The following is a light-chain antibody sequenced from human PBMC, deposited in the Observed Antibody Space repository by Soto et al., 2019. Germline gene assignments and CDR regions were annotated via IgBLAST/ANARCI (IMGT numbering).Light chain of an antibody. CDR3: QHYGSSWT. CDR2: PAS. J-gene: IGKJ1*01. Sequence: EIVLTQSPGILSLSPGEGATLSCRASQSVSSSNLAWYQQKPGQAPRLLIYPASSRATGIPDRFSGSGFGTDFTLTISSLEPEDFAVYYCQHYGSSWTFGQGTKVDIK. V-gene: IGKV3-20*01. CDR1: QSVSSSN.